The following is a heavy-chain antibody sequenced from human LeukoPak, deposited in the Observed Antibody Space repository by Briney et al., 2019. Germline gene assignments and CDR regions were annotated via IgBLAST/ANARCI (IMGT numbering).Heavy chain of an antibody. D-gene: IGHD2-15*01. Sequence: GGSLRLSCAASGFTFSSYAMSWVRQAPGKGLEWVSIINADGESTYYTDSVKGRFTISRDNFKNTVFLQMNSLRAEDTAVYYCARLPWAHCSECWGQGTMVTVSS. CDR3: ARLPWAHCSEC. CDR2: INADGEST. V-gene: IGHV3-23*01. CDR1: GFTFSSYA. J-gene: IGHJ3*01.